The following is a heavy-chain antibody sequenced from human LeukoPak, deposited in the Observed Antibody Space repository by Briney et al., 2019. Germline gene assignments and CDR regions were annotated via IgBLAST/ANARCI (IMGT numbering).Heavy chain of an antibody. Sequence: GGSLRLSCEVSGFTFSAYGIHWVRQSPGKGLECVAFVRYDGRDKLYADSVKGRFIVSKDNSRTTLQVQMNSLSSEDTAVYFCARGGARDIWYFAYWGQGIRVTVSS. CDR3: ARGGARDIWYFAY. CDR1: GFTFSAYG. J-gene: IGHJ4*02. CDR2: VRYDGRDK. D-gene: IGHD2-21*01. V-gene: IGHV3-30*02.